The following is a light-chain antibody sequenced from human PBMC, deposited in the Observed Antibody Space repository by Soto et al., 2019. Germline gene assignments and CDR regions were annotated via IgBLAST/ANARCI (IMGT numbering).Light chain of an antibody. Sequence: AIQLTQSPSSLSASVGDRVTITCRASQGISSALAWYQQKPGKAPKLLIYDASSLESGVPSRFIGSGSGTDFTLTISSLQPEDFATYYCQQFNSYRITFGQGTRLEIK. CDR2: DAS. J-gene: IGKJ5*01. V-gene: IGKV1-13*02. CDR1: QGISSA. CDR3: QQFNSYRIT.